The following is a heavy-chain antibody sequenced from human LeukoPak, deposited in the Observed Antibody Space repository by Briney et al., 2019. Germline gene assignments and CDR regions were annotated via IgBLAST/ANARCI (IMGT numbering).Heavy chain of an antibody. D-gene: IGHD6-19*01. CDR2: IIPIFGTA. CDR1: GGTFSSYA. CDR3: ARDRYSSGLFHY. Sequence: GASVKVSCKASGGTFSSYAISWVRQAPGQGLEWMGGIIPIFGTANYAQKFQGRVTITADESTSTAYMELSSLRSEDTAVYYCARDRYSSGLFHYWGQGTLVTVSS. J-gene: IGHJ4*02. V-gene: IGHV1-69*13.